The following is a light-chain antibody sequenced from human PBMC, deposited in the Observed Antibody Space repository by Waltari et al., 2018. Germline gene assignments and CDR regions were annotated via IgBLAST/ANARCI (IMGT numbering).Light chain of an antibody. V-gene: IGKV3-20*01. CDR2: PAS. CDR3: QHYESLPVT. Sequence: VLTQSLGTLSLSPGERATLSCRASQSISKYLAWYQQKPGPAPRLLIYPASSRAAGTPDRFSGSGSGTDFSLTISRLEPEDFAVYYCQHYESLPVTFGQGTKVEIK. CDR1: QSISKY. J-gene: IGKJ1*01.